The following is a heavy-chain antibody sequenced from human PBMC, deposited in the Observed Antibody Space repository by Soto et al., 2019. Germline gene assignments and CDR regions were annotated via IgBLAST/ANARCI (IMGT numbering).Heavy chain of an antibody. Sequence: PSETLSLTCTVSGGSISSYYWIWIRQHPGKGLEWIGYISYSGTTYFNPSLKSRLTMSVDTSKNQFSLKLNSVTAADTAVYYCARGYSGYVGWIDYWGQGTLVT. CDR2: ISYSGTT. CDR1: GGSISSYY. V-gene: IGHV4-31*03. CDR3: ARGYSGYVGWIDY. D-gene: IGHD5-12*01. J-gene: IGHJ4*02.